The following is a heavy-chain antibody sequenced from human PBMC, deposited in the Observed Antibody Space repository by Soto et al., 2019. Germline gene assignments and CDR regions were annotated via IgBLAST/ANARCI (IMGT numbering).Heavy chain of an antibody. V-gene: IGHV1-69*01. J-gene: IGHJ6*02. CDR3: ARVAQQLVRPYYYGMDV. Sequence: QVQLVQSGAEVKKPGSSVKVSCKASGGTFSSYAISWVRQAPGQGLEWMGGIIPIFGTANYAQKFQGRVTITADESTSTAYMELSSLSSEDTAVYYCARVAQQLVRPYYYGMDVWGQGTTVTVSS. CDR2: IIPIFGTA. D-gene: IGHD6-13*01. CDR1: GGTFSSYA.